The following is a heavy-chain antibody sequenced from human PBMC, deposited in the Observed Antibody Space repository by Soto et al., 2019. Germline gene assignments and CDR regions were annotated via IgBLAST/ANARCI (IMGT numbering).Heavy chain of an antibody. CDR3: VKGHSDSYYYFDY. V-gene: IGHV3-23*01. CDR1: GFTFSFCA. J-gene: IGHJ4*02. Sequence: EVQLLESGGGLVQPGGSLRLSCAASGFTFSFCAMSWVRQAPGKGLKWVSSIRGSGGDTYYADSVRARFTISRDNSKNTPYLPINSLRVEDSGVYYCVKGHSDSYYYFDYWGQGTLVTVSS. CDR2: IRGSGGDT. D-gene: IGHD3-22*01.